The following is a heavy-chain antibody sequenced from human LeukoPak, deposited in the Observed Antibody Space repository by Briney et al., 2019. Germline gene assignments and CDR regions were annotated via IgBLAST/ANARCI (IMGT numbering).Heavy chain of an antibody. J-gene: IGHJ4*02. CDR1: GYTFTSYG. CDR2: ISAYNGNT. CDR3: ARNYYGSGSYPGLEFDY. V-gene: IGHV1-18*01. Sequence: ASVKVSCKASGYTFTSYGISWVRQAPGQGLEWMGWISAYNGNTNYAQKLQGRVTMTTDTSTSTAYMELRSLRSDDTAVYYCARNYYGSGSYPGLEFDYWGQGTLVTVSS. D-gene: IGHD3-10*01.